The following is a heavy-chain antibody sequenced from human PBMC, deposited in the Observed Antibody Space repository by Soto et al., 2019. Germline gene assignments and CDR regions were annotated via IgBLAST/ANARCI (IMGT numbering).Heavy chain of an antibody. CDR3: TTRHYYDSSDSPNDAFDI. Sequence: GGSLRLSCAASGFTFSNAWMNWVRQAPGKGLEWVGRIKSKTDGGTTDYAAPVKGRFTISRDDSKNTLYLQMNSLKTEDTAVYYCTTRHYYDSSDSPNDAFDIWGQGTMVTVSS. D-gene: IGHD3-22*01. CDR2: IKSKTDGGTT. CDR1: GFTFSNAW. V-gene: IGHV3-15*07. J-gene: IGHJ3*02.